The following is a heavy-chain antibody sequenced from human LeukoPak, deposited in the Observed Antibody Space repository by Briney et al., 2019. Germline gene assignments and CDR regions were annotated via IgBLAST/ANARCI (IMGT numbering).Heavy chain of an antibody. CDR1: GLTFSSDW. V-gene: IGHV3-74*01. CDR3: AREDCTIGAVCSSLLDH. CDR2: INSDASTI. Sequence: GGSLRLSCAASGLTFSSDWMDWVRQVPGKGLVWVSRINSDASTINYADSVKGRFTISRDNAKNTLYLQMNNLRAEDTAVYYCAREDCTIGAVCSSLLDHWGRGTLVTVSS. D-gene: IGHD2-8*01. J-gene: IGHJ4*02.